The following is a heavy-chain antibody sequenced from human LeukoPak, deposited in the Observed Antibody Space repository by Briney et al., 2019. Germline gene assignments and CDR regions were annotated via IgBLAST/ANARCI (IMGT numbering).Heavy chain of an antibody. CDR3: ARLTPGKNWFDP. CDR1: GYSINSAYY. D-gene: IGHD3-10*01. V-gene: IGHV4-38-2*01. CDR2: MYHRGIT. J-gene: IGHJ5*02. Sequence: SETLSLTCAVSGYSINSAYYWGRIRPPPGKGLEWIAIMYHRGITYYNSSLKSRATISVDTSKNQFSLKLNSVTAADTSVYYCARLTPGKNWFDPWGHGTLVTVSS.